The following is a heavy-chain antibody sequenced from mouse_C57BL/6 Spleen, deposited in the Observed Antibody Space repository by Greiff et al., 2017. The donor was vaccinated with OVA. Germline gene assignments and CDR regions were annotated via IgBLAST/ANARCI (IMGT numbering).Heavy chain of an antibody. CDR3: ARRGGSSEDFDY. D-gene: IGHD1-1*01. Sequence: QVQLQQPGAELVRPGSSVKLSCKASGYTFTSYWMHWVKQRPIQGLEWIGNIDPSDSETHYTQKFKDKATLTVDKSSSTAYMQLSSLTSEDSAVYYCARRGGSSEDFDYWGQGTTLTVSS. J-gene: IGHJ2*01. V-gene: IGHV1-52*01. CDR2: IDPSDSET. CDR1: GYTFTSYW.